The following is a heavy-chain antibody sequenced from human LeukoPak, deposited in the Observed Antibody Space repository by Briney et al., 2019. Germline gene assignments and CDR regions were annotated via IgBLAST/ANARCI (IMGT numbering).Heavy chain of an antibody. J-gene: IGHJ4*02. V-gene: IGHV3-23*01. Sequence: GGSLRLSCAASGFTFSSYAMSWVRQAPGKGLEWVSAISGSGGSTYYADSVKGRFTISRDNSKNTLYLQMNSLRAEDTAVYYCANGREYYYDSSGYPGPYFDYWGQGTLVTVSS. D-gene: IGHD3-22*01. CDR2: ISGSGGST. CDR1: GFTFSSYA. CDR3: ANGREYYYDSSGYPGPYFDY.